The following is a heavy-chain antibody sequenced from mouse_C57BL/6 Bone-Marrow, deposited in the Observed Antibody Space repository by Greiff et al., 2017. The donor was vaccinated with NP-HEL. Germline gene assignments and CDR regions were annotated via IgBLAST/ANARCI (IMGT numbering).Heavy chain of an antibody. CDR3: ARDHYYAMDY. CDR2: ISYDGSN. CDR1: GYSITSGYY. J-gene: IGHJ4*01. Sequence: ESGPGLVKPSQSLSLTCSVTGYSITSGYYWNWIRQFPGNKLEWMGYISYDGSNNYNPSLKNRISITRDTSKNQFFLKLNSVTTEDTATYYCARDHYYAMDYWGQGTSVTVSS. V-gene: IGHV3-6*01.